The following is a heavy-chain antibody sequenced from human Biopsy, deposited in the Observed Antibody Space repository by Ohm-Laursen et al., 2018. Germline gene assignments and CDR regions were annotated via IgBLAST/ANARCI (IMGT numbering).Heavy chain of an antibody. CDR3: AGDYDTSGYYYVS. CDR2: IFYRGGT. CDR1: GGSISNNNYY. D-gene: IGHD3-22*01. J-gene: IGHJ5*02. Sequence: TLSLTCTVSGGSISNNNYYWGWIRQPPGKGLEWIGSIFYRGGTHYKPSLKSRVNISVDTSKNQFSLKLNSVTAADTAVYYCAGDYDTSGYYYVSWGQGTLVTVSS. V-gene: IGHV4-39*01.